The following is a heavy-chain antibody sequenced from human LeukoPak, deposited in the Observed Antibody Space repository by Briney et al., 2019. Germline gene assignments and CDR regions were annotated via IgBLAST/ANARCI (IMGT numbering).Heavy chain of an antibody. V-gene: IGHV3-74*01. CDR1: GFTFSSYW. CDR3: ARVYSYSDPMDH. CDR2: INTDGSSS. Sequence: GGSLRLSCADSGFTFSSYWMHWVRQAPGKGLMWVSRINTDGSSSNYAGPVKGRFTISRDNAKNTLYLQMNSLRAEDTAVYYCARVYSYSDPMDHWGQGTLVTVSS. J-gene: IGHJ4*02. D-gene: IGHD1-26*01.